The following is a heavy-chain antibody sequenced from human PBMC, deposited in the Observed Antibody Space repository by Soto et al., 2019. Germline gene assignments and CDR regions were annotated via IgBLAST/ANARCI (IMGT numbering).Heavy chain of an antibody. Sequence: QVQLQQWGAGLLKPSETLSLTCGVYGGSLSVYYWSWIRQSPGKGLEWIGEMNHSGSTNYNPSFKSRVTISVDTSTNQFSVKLTSVTAADTAVYYCALTPVRFSTFYSYMDVWGGGTTVTVSS. CDR2: MNHSGST. D-gene: IGHD3-3*01. J-gene: IGHJ6*03. V-gene: IGHV4-34*02. CDR3: ALTPVRFSTFYSYMDV. CDR1: GGSLSVYY.